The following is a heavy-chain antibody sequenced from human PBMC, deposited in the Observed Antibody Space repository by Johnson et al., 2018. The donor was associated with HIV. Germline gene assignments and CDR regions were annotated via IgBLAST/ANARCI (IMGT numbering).Heavy chain of an antibody. CDR2: ISYDGSNK. J-gene: IGHJ3*02. CDR3: AREGGAVASRGFDI. Sequence: SSYWMSWVRQAPGKGLEWVAVISYDGSNKYHADSVKGRFTISRDNSKNTLYLQMNSLRAEDTAVYYCAREGGAVASRGFDIWGQGTMVTVSS. CDR1: SSYW. D-gene: IGHD6-19*01. V-gene: IGHV3-30*03.